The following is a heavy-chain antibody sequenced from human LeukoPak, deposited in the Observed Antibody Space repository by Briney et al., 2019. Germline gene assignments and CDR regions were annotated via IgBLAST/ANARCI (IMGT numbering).Heavy chain of an antibody. CDR2: INPNSGDT. J-gene: IGHJ6*02. CDR3: AREGQPTVTTGYYYYYYGMDV. V-gene: IGHV1-2*02. CDR1: GYTFTGYH. Sequence: GASVKVSCKASGYTFTGYHMHWVRQAPGQGLEWMGRINPNSGDTNYAQKFQGRVTMTRDTSISTAYMELSRLRSDDTAVYDCAREGQPTVTTGYYYYYYGMDVWGQGTTVTVSS. D-gene: IGHD4-11*01.